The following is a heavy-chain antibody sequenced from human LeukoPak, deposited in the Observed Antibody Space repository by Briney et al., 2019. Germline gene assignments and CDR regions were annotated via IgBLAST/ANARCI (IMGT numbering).Heavy chain of an antibody. D-gene: IGHD6-13*01. J-gene: IGHJ4*02. Sequence: PGGPLRLSCAVSGFTFDDYGMSWVRQVPGKGLEWVSGINWNGGSTFYADSVKGRFTISRDNAKNSLFLQMSSLRVDDTALYYCARDLGYSSTGSNFDYWGQGTRVTVSS. CDR1: GFTFDDYG. V-gene: IGHV3-20*04. CDR3: ARDLGYSSTGSNFDY. CDR2: INWNGGST.